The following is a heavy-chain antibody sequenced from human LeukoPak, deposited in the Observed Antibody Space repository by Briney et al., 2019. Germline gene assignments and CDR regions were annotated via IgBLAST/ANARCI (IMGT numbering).Heavy chain of an antibody. CDR2: IYYNGST. V-gene: IGHV4-39*01. CDR3: ARHSGLRSPFDP. Sequence: PSETLSLTCTVSGGSISSSSYYWGWIRQPPGKGLEWTGSIYYNGSTYYNPSLKSRVTISVDTSKNQFSLKMNSVTAADTAVYYCARHSGLRSPFDPWGQGTLVTVSS. CDR1: GGSISSSSYY. D-gene: IGHD3-3*01. J-gene: IGHJ5*02.